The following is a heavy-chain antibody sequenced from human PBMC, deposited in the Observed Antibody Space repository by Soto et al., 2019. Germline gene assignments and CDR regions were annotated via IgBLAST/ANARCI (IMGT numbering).Heavy chain of an antibody. J-gene: IGHJ6*02. CDR2: INHSGIT. CDR3: ARDSYAPHV. V-gene: IGHV4-34*01. D-gene: IGHD2-21*01. CDR1: GGSFSGYF. Sequence: KTSETLSLTCTVSGGSFSGYFWTWIRQPPGKGLEWLAEINHSGITNYNPSVESRVSMSVDTSKNQFSLRLYSVTAADTAVYYCARDSYAPHVWGQGTTVTVSS.